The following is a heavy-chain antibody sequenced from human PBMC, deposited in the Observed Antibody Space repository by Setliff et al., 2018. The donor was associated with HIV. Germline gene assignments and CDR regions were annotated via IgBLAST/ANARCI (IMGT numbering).Heavy chain of an antibody. D-gene: IGHD3-16*01. CDR1: GASISGSY. CDR2: MSLTRDT. CDR3: ARRVGVWAFDI. Sequence: SETLSLTCTVSGASISGSYWIWIRQPPGKGLEWIGYMSLTRDTNYNPSLKSRVTISVDTSKNQFSLKLSSVTAADTAVYYCARRVGVWAFDIWGQGTMVTVSS. V-gene: IGHV4-59*08. J-gene: IGHJ3*02.